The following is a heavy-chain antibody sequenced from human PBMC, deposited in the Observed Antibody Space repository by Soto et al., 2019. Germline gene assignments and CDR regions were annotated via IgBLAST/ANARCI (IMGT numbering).Heavy chain of an antibody. Sequence: EVQLVESGGGLVQPGRSLRISCAASGITFDDFAMHWVRQAPGKGLEWVSGINWDGDFLDYADSVKGRLTISRDKAKNSLYLQRSSLRREDTALYFCALGSSSSFLRLNYWGQGTLVTVSS. J-gene: IGHJ4*02. V-gene: IGHV3-9*01. CDR1: GITFDDFA. CDR2: INWDGDFL. CDR3: ALGSSSSFLRLNY. D-gene: IGHD6-6*01.